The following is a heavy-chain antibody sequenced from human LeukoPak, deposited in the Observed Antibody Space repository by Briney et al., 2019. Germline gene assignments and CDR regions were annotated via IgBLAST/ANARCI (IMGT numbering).Heavy chain of an antibody. CDR3: AKDPSGTYCGDY. CDR2: IRYDGNSK. J-gene: IGHJ4*02. Sequence: GGSLRLSCAASGFTFSSFAMHWVLQAPGKGLEWVAFIRYDGNSKYYADSVKGRFTVSRDNSKNTLYLQMNSLRDEDTALYYCAKDPSGTYCGDYWGQGTLVTVSS. V-gene: IGHV3-30*02. D-gene: IGHD1-26*01. CDR1: GFTFSSFA.